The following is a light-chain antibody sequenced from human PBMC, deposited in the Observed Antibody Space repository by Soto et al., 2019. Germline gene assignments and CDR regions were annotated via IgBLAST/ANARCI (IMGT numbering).Light chain of an antibody. Sequence: LTQSPGTLSLSPGDRATLSCRASQSVSTNNFAWYQQRPGQAPRLLIYGASSRATGIPDRFSGSGSGTDFTLTISRLEPEDFAVYYCQQFDNSLWTFGQGTKVDIK. V-gene: IGKV3-20*01. J-gene: IGKJ1*01. CDR3: QQFDNSLWT. CDR2: GAS. CDR1: QSVSTNN.